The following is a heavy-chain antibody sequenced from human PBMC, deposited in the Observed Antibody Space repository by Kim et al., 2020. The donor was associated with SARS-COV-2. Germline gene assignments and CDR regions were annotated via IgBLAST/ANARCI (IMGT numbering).Heavy chain of an antibody. D-gene: IGHD3-22*01. J-gene: IGHJ4*02. Sequence: ASVKVSCKASGYTFTSYAMNWVRQAPGQGLEWMGWINTNTGNPTYAQGFTGRFVFSLDTSVSTAYLQNSSLKAEDTAVYYCARDFLDYYDSSGYYYEFDYWGQGTLVTVSS. CDR3: ARDFLDYYDSSGYYYEFDY. CDR2: INTNTGNP. CDR1: GYTFTSYA. V-gene: IGHV7-4-1*02.